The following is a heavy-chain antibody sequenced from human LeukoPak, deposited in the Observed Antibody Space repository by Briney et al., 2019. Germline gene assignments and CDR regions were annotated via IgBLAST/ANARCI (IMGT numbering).Heavy chain of an antibody. CDR1: GFTFSSYA. D-gene: IGHD4-11*01. CDR2: ISGSGGST. Sequence: GGSLRLSCAASGFTFSSYAMSWVRQAPGKGLEWVSAISGSGGSTYYADSVKGRFTISRDNSKNTLYLQMGSLRAEDMAVYYCARAARNYGIFDYWGQGTLVTVSS. CDR3: ARAARNYGIFDY. J-gene: IGHJ4*02. V-gene: IGHV3-23*01.